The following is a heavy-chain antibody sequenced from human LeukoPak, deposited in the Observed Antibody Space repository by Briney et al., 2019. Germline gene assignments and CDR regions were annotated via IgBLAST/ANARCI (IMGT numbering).Heavy chain of an antibody. D-gene: IGHD3-10*01. CDR3: AKDNAYYYADY. CDR1: GFTFSSYW. J-gene: IGHJ4*02. CDR2: INTDGSST. Sequence: GGSLRLSCAASGFTFSSYWMHWVRQAPGKGLVWVSRINTDGSSTSYADSVKGRFTISRDNSKNTLYLQMNSLRAEDTAVYYCAKDNAYYYADYWGQGTLVTVSS. V-gene: IGHV3-74*01.